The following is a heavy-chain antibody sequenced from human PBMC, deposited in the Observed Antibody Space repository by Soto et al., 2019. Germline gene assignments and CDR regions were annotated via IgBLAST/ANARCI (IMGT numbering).Heavy chain of an antibody. V-gene: IGHV3-9*01. CDR1: GFTFDDYA. CDR3: AKDNRAGTYYYYGMDV. Sequence: EVQLVESGGGLVQPGRSLRLSCAASGFTFDDYAMHWVRQAPGKGLEWVSGISWNSGSIGYADSVKGRFTISRDNAKNYLYLQMNSLRAEDTALYYCAKDNRAGTYYYYGMDVWGQGTTVTVSS. J-gene: IGHJ6*02. CDR2: ISWNSGSI. D-gene: IGHD6-13*01.